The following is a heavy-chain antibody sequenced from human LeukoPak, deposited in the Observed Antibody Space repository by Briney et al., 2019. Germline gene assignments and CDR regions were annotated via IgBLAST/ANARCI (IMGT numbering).Heavy chain of an antibody. J-gene: IGHJ4*02. CDR2: INHSGST. CDR3: ARAAGILGY. CDR1: GGSFSGYY. V-gene: IGHV4-34*01. Sequence: SETLSLTCAVYGGSFSGYYWSWIRQPPGKGLEWIGEINHSGSTNYNPSLKSRVTISVDTSKNQFSLKLSSVTAADTAVYYCARAAGILGYWGQGTLVTVSS. D-gene: IGHD6-13*01.